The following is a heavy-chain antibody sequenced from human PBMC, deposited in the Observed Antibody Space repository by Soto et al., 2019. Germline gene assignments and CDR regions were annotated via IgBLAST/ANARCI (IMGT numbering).Heavy chain of an antibody. J-gene: IGHJ4*02. V-gene: IGHV1-18*04. CDR1: GYTFTDYG. Sequence: QVQLVQSGVEVKRPGASVKVPCKASGYTFTDYGITWVRQAPGQGLEWMGWINSHNGVTNNAQSCQDRVTMTTDTSTNTVYMELRSLRFDDTAVYYCARDRQNYGCFDYWGQGTLVTVSS. D-gene: IGHD3-16*01. CDR2: INSHNGVT. CDR3: ARDRQNYGCFDY.